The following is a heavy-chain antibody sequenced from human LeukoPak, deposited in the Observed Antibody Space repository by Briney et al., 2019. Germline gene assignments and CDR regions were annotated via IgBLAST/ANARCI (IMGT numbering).Heavy chain of an antibody. CDR1: GGSISSSSYY. CDR3: ATMGYEEQLVFGAPFDP. J-gene: IGHJ5*02. V-gene: IGHV4-39*07. Sequence: SQTLSLNCTVSGGSISSSSYYWGWIRQPQGKGLEWMGGIYYSGSTYYNPSLKSRVTISVDTSKNQFSLKLSSVTAADTAVYYCATMGYEEQLVFGAPFDPWGQGTLVTVSS. D-gene: IGHD6-6*01. CDR2: IYYSGST.